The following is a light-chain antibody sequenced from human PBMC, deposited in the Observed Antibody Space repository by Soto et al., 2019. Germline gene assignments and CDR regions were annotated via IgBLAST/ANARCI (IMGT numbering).Light chain of an antibody. J-gene: IGKJ4*01. CDR2: AAS. Sequence: DIQMTQSPSSLSASVGDRVTITCRASQDISNHLAWFQQKPGKAPKSLISAASSLPSGVPSRFSGSGSGTDFTLTISSLQPEDFAIYYCQQYNSYPVSFGGGTKVEIK. V-gene: IGKV1-16*01. CDR1: QDISNH. CDR3: QQYNSYPVS.